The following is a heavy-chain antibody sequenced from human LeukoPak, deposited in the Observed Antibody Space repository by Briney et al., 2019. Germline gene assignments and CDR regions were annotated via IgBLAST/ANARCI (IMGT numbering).Heavy chain of an antibody. V-gene: IGHV3-30*04. CDR1: GFTFSSYA. CDR2: ISYDGSNK. Sequence: GGSLRLSCAASGFTFSSYAMHWVRQAPGKGLEWEAVISYDGSNKYYADSVKGRFTISRDNSKNTLYLQMNSLRAEDTAVYYCARGGDRIQLWSPHDYWGQGTLVTVSS. CDR3: ARGGDRIQLWSPHDY. J-gene: IGHJ4*02. D-gene: IGHD5-18*01.